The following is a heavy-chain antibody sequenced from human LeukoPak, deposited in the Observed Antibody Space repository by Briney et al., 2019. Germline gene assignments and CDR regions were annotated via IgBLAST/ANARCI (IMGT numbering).Heavy chain of an antibody. CDR1: GSRFTSYW. CDR2: IYPGDSDT. D-gene: IGHD3-10*01. Sequence: GGPLHMSCKGSGSRFTSYWIGGVRQMPGEGLERMGVIYPGDSDTRYSPSFQSQLTISADKSTSTAYLQWSSLKASDTAMYYCARFSSGILNYWGQGTLVTVSS. CDR3: ARFSSGILNY. V-gene: IGHV5-51*01. J-gene: IGHJ4*02.